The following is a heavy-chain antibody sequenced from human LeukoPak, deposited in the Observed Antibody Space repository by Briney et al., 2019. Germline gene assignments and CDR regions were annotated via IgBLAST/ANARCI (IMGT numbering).Heavy chain of an antibody. J-gene: IGHJ5*02. Sequence: GASVTVSCKASGGTFSSYAISWVRQAPGQGLEWMGGIIPIFGTANYAQKFQGRVTITTDESTSTAYLELSSLTSDDTAVYYCARVFRPPRPSPFDPWGQGTLVTVSS. CDR2: IIPIFGTA. CDR1: GGTFSSYA. V-gene: IGHV1-69*05. CDR3: ARVFRPPRPSPFDP.